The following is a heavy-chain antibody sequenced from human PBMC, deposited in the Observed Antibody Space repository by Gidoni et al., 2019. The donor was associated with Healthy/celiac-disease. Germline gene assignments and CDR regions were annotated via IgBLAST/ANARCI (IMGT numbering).Heavy chain of an antibody. V-gene: IGHV4-39*01. Sequence: QLQLQESGPGLVKPSATLSITCTVSGGSVSTSSYYWGWLRQPPGKGLEWSGSIYYRGSPYYNPSLKSRVTISVDTSKNQVALKLSAVTAAYTAVYYCARHASPAYRVGEEEDWGQGTLVTVSS. CDR2: IYYRGSP. D-gene: IGHD1-26*01. CDR3: ARHASPAYRVGEEED. J-gene: IGHJ1*01. CDR1: GGSVSTSSYY.